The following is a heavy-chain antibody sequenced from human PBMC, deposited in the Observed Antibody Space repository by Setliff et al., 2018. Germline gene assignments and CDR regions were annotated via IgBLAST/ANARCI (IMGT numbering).Heavy chain of an antibody. CDR3: ARTYCGGDCYPSPFDY. D-gene: IGHD2-21*02. V-gene: IGHV1-18*01. CDR1: GYTFTSYG. J-gene: IGHJ4*02. CDR2: ISAYNGNT. Sequence: ASVKVSCKASGYTFTSYGISWVRQAPGQGLEWVGWISAYNGNTNYAQKLQGRVTMTTDTSTSTAYMELRSLRPDDTAVYYCARTYCGGDCYPSPFDYWGQGTLVTVSS.